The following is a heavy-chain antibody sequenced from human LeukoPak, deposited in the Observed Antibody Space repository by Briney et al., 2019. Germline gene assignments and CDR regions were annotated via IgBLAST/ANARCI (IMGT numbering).Heavy chain of an antibody. CDR3: ARTTTPHYYGSGSYALGY. CDR2: ISYDGSNK. D-gene: IGHD3-10*01. CDR1: GFTFSTYA. J-gene: IGHJ4*02. Sequence: GRSLRLSCAASGFTFSTYAMHWVRQGPGKGLEWVAVISYDGSNKYYADSVKGRFTISRDNSKNTLYLQMSSLSAKDTAVYYCARTTTPHYYGSGSYALGYWGQGTLVTVPS. V-gene: IGHV3-30-3*01.